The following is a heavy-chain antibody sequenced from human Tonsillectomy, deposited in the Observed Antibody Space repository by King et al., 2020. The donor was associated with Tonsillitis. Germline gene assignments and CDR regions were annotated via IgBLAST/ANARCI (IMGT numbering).Heavy chain of an antibody. V-gene: IGHV3-23*03. CDR3: GRDMGDRSGWPVFEY. Sequence: VQLVESGGGVVQPGGSLRLSCAASGFAFNTYGMNWVRQAPGKGLEWVSIIHKGGSPTYYAEAVKGRFTISRDNSKNTQYLQMNSLRAEDTAGYSWGRDMGDRSGWPVFEYWGQGILVTGSP. CDR1: GFAFNTYG. D-gene: IGHD6-19*01. J-gene: IGHJ4*02. CDR2: IHKGGSPT.